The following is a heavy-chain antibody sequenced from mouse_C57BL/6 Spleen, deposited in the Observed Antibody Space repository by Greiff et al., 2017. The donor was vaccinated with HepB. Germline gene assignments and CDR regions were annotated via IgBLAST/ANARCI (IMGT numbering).Heavy chain of an antibody. V-gene: IGHV1-54*01. CDR2: INPGSGGT. J-gene: IGHJ4*01. CDR3: ARVTMVTTPYAMDY. CDR1: GYAFTNYL. Sequence: VQLQQSGAELVRPGTSVKVSCKASGYAFTNYLIEWVKQRPGQGLEWIGVINPGSGGTNYNEKFKGKATLTADKSSSTAYMQLSSLTSEDSAVYFCARVTMVTTPYAMDYWGQGTSVTVSS. D-gene: IGHD2-2*01.